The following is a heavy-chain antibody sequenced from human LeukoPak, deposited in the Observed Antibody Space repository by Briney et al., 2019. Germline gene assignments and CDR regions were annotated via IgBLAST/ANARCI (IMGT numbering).Heavy chain of an antibody. CDR3: AKADSSAYSYYYYMDV. D-gene: IGHD3-22*01. CDR2: ISWNSGSI. J-gene: IGHJ6*03. Sequence: GGSLRLSCAASGFTFDDYAMHWVRQAPGKGLEWVSGISWNSGSIGYADSVKGRFTISRDNAKNSLYLQMNSLRAEDTALYYCAKADSSAYSYYYYMDVCGKGTTVTVSS. CDR1: GFTFDDYA. V-gene: IGHV3-9*01.